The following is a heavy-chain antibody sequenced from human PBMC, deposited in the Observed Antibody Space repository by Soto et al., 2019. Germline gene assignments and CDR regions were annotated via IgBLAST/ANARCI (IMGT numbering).Heavy chain of an antibody. V-gene: IGHV4-4*02. J-gene: IGHJ4*02. D-gene: IGHD4-4*01. CDR3: ARDRSPTVRSYYFDY. CDR2: IYHSGST. Sequence: SETLSLTCAGSGGSISSSNWWSWVRQPPGKGLEWIGEIYHSGSTNYNPSLKSRVTISVDKSKNQFSLKLSSVTAADTAVYYCARDRSPTVRSYYFDYWGQGTLVTVSS. CDR1: GGSISSSNW.